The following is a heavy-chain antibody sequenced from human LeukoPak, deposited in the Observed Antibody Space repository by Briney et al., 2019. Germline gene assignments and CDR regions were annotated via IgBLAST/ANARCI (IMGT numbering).Heavy chain of an antibody. J-gene: IGHJ4*02. V-gene: IGHV4-31*03. CDR2: IHVFGKA. CDR3: ARESTSMVPKYFDY. D-gene: IGHD5-18*01. Sequence: SQTLSLTCSVSGGSVSSGGYYWSWIRQHPGKGLEWIGDIHVFGKAYYNPSLTSRVSISVDTSKNQFSLTLNSVTVADTARYYCARESTSMVPKYFDYWGQGTLVTVSS. CDR1: GGSVSSGGYY.